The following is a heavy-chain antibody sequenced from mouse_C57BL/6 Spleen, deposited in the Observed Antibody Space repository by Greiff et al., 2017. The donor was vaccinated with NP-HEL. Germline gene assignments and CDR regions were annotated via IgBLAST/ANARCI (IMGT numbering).Heavy chain of an antibody. CDR2: ISSGSSTI. CDR3: ARGSSYDWYFEV. CDR1: GFTFSDYG. Sequence: DVMLVESGGGLVKPGGSLKLSCAASGFTFSDYGMHWVRQAPEKGLEWVAYISSGSSTIYYADTVKGRFTISRDNAKNSLFLQMTSLRSEDTAMYYCARGSSYDWYFEVWGTGTTVTVSS. V-gene: IGHV5-17*01. D-gene: IGHD1-1*01. J-gene: IGHJ1*03.